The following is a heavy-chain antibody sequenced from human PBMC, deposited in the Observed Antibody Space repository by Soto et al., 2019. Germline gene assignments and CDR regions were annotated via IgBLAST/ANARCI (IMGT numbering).Heavy chain of an antibody. J-gene: IGHJ1*01. D-gene: IGHD2-15*01. V-gene: IGHV3-23*01. CDR3: AGGASGRAPFQF. Sequence: EVQLLESGGALEHPGGSLRLSCAAAGFAFSTYAMTWVRQAPGKGLEWVSVISGSGGSSYYAASVKGRFTISRDNSKNTLFLQMNGLRAEDTAVYYCAGGASGRAPFQFWGQGTLVTVSS. CDR2: ISGSGGSS. CDR1: GFAFSTYA.